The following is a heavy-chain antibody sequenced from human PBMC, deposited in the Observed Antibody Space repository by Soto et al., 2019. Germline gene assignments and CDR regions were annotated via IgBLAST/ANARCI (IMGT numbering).Heavy chain of an antibody. V-gene: IGHV3-49*03. Sequence: GGSLRLSCTASGFTFGDYAMSWFRQAPGKGLEWVGFIRSKAYGGTTEYAASVKGRFTISRDDSKSIAYLQMNSLKTEDTAVYYCTRLDIVVEGYSFDYWGQGTLVTVSS. D-gene: IGHD2-15*01. J-gene: IGHJ4*02. CDR2: IRSKAYGGTT. CDR3: TRLDIVVEGYSFDY. CDR1: GFTFGDYA.